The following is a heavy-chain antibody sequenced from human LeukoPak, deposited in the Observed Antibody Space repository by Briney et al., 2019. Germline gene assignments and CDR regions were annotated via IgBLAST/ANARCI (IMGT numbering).Heavy chain of an antibody. CDR3: TAAMVVGATLGIAP. D-gene: IGHD1-26*01. CDR1: GDSVSSSTYY. Sequence: PSETLSLTCTVSGDSVSSSTYYWGWIRQPPGTGLEWIGSIYYSGSTYYNPSLKSRVTISVDTSKNQFSLNLSSVTAADTAVYYCTAAMVVGATLGIAPWGQGTLVTVSS. CDR2: IYYSGST. J-gene: IGHJ5*02. V-gene: IGHV4-39*07.